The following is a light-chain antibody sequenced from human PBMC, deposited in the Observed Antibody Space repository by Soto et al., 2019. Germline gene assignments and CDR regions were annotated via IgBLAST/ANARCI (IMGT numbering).Light chain of an antibody. CDR3: QQYNSYSTWT. J-gene: IGKJ1*01. CDR2: DAS. V-gene: IGKV1-5*01. CDR1: QSISSW. Sequence: DIQMTHSPSTLSASVGDRVTISCRASQSISSWLAWYQQKPGKAPKLLIYDASSLESGVPSRFSGSGFGTEFTLTISSLQPDDFATYYCQQYNSYSTWTFGQGTKVDIK.